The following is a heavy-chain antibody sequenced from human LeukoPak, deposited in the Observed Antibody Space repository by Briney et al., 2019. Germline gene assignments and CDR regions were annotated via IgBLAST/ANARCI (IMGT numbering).Heavy chain of an antibody. D-gene: IGHD6-13*01. V-gene: IGHV1-18*01. CDR1: GYTFTSYG. Sequence: ASVKVSCKASGYTFTSYGISWVRQAPGQGLEWMGWISAYNGNTNYAQKLQCRVTMTTDTSTSTAYMELRSRRSDDTAVYYCAREPIGYSSSWSSHYYYYYGMDVWGQGTTVTVSS. CDR2: ISAYNGNT. CDR3: AREPIGYSSSWSSHYYYYYGMDV. J-gene: IGHJ6*02.